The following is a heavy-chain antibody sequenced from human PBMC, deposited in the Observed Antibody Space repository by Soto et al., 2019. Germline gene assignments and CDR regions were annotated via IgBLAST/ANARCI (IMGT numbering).Heavy chain of an antibody. CDR1: GFAVSSNY. J-gene: IGHJ4*02. Sequence: EVQLVETGGGLIQPGGSLRLSCAASGFAVSSNYMTWVRQAPGKGLEWVSVIYSGGSTYYVDSVKGRFTISRDNSKNTLYLQMNSLRCEDTAVYFCARGVLGLDNWGQGTLVTVSS. CDR3: ARGVLGLDN. V-gene: IGHV3-53*02. D-gene: IGHD1-7*01. CDR2: IYSGGST.